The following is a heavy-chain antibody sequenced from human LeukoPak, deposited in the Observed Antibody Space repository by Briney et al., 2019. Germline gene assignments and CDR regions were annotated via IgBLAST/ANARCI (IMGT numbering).Heavy chain of an antibody. D-gene: IGHD2-2*01. CDR1: GFTFSSYW. CDR2: IKQDGSEK. Sequence: PGGSLRLSCAASGFTFSSYWMSWVRQAPGKGLEWVANIKQDGSEKYYVDSVKGRFTISRDNAKNSLYLQMNSLRAEDTAVYYCARWGVRDIVVVPAAISSLDVWGKETTVTVSS. V-gene: IGHV3-7*01. J-gene: IGHJ6*04. CDR3: ARWGVRDIVVVPAAISSLDV.